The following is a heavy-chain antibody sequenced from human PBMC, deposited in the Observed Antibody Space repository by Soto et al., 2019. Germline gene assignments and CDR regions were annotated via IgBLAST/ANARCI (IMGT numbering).Heavy chain of an antibody. CDR3: ARLPLGTIGVVAATRGFDF. Sequence: QVQLVQSGAEVKKPGASVKVSCKASGYTFNSYGITWVRQAPGQGLEWMGWITPYNAKTKYTEKLQGRVTMTTDTPPSTAYLELRSLRSGDTAVYYCARLPLGTIGVVAATRGFDFWGQGTLVTVSS. J-gene: IGHJ4*02. CDR1: GYTFNSYG. V-gene: IGHV1-18*01. CDR2: ITPYNAKT. D-gene: IGHD2-15*01.